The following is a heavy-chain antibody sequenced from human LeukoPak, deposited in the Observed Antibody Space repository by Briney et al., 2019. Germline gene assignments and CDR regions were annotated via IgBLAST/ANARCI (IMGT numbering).Heavy chain of an antibody. CDR1: GGSISSSDYY. CDR3: VRGYHYKYYFDS. Sequence: SETLSLTCTVSGGSISSSDYYWGWIRQPPGKGLEWIGNTYYSGSTYYNPSLKSRVTISADTSKSQFSLRLSSVTAADTAVYYCVRGYHYKYYFDSWGQGTLVTVSS. J-gene: IGHJ4*02. CDR2: TYYSGST. D-gene: IGHD3-22*01. V-gene: IGHV4-39*01.